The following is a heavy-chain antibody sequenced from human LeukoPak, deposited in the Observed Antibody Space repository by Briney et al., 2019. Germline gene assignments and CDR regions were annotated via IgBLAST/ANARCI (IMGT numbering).Heavy chain of an antibody. CDR1: GFSFDDYV. Sequence: GGSLRLSCAASGFSFDDYVMTWVRQAPAKGLEWVSGINWNGGSTFYADSVKGRFTVSSDNAKKSMYLQMNSLRAEDTALYYCAREGTYCSGPRCYSGYYMDVWGKGTTVTVSS. CDR3: AREGTYCSGPRCYSGYYMDV. V-gene: IGHV3-20*04. CDR2: INWNGGST. D-gene: IGHD2-15*01. J-gene: IGHJ6*03.